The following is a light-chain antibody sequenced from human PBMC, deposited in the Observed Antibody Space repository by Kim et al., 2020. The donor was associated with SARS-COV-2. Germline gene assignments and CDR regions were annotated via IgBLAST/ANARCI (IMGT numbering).Light chain of an antibody. CDR1: QSVLYSSTNKSY. V-gene: IGKV4-1*01. CDR3: QQYYSAPRT. Sequence: DIVMTQSPDSLAVSLGERATINCKSSQSVLYSSTNKSYLAWYQQKPGQPPKLLIYWASTRESGVPDRFSGSGSGTDFTLTISSLQAEDVAVYYCQQYYSAPRTFGQGTKVDIK. J-gene: IGKJ1*01. CDR2: WAS.